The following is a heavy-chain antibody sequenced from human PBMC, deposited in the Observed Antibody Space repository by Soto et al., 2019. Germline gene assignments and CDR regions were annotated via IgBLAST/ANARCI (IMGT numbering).Heavy chain of an antibody. J-gene: IGHJ6*02. V-gene: IGHV2-26*01. D-gene: IGHD4-17*01. Sequence: SGPTLVNPTETLTLTCTVSGFSLTTGKMGVSWIRQPPGKALEWLAHIFSDNERSYSTSLQGRLTISKDTSGSQVVLSMTNVDPVDTATYYCARMNVDSYQFYYAMDVWGQGTKVTVSS. CDR1: GFSLTTGKMG. CDR3: ARMNVDSYQFYYAMDV. CDR2: IFSDNER.